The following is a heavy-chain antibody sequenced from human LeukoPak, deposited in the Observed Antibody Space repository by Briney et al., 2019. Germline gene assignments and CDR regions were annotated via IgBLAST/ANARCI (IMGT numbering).Heavy chain of an antibody. V-gene: IGHV4-38-2*02. J-gene: IGHJ5*02. CDR2: ISHSGGT. CDR3: ARRSGGSGRLYNWFDP. D-gene: IGHD3-10*01. CDR1: GYSISSGYN. Sequence: SETLSLTCTVSGYSISSGYNWGWIRQPPGRGMEWIGIISHSGGTNYTPSFKSRVTMSVDTSKNQFSLKLSTVSAADTAVYYCARRSGGSGRLYNWFDPWGQGTLVTVSS.